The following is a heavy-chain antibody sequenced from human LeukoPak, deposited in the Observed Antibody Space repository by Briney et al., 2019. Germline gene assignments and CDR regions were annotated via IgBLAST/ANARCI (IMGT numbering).Heavy chain of an antibody. Sequence: ASVKVSCKASGYTFTSYGISWVRQAPGQGLEWMGWISAYNGNTNYAQKLQGRVTMTTDTSTSTAYMELRSLRSDDTAVYYCASAASGYDLNYFDYWGQGTLVTVSS. CDR3: ASAASGYDLNYFDY. CDR2: ISAYNGNT. V-gene: IGHV1-18*01. D-gene: IGHD5-12*01. CDR1: GYTFTSYG. J-gene: IGHJ4*02.